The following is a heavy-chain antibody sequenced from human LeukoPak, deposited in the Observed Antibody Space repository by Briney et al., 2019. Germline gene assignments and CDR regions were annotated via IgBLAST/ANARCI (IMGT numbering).Heavy chain of an antibody. V-gene: IGHV4-34*01. CDR1: GGSFSGYY. CDR2: INHSGST. Sequence: SETLSLTCAVYGGSFSGYYWSWIRQPPGKGLEWIGEINHSGSTNYNPSLKSRVTISVDTSKNQFSLKLSSVTAADTAVYYCARHAEVFGYYDSSGYPYYFDYWGQGTLVTVFS. J-gene: IGHJ4*02. D-gene: IGHD3-22*01. CDR3: ARHAEVFGYYDSSGYPYYFDY.